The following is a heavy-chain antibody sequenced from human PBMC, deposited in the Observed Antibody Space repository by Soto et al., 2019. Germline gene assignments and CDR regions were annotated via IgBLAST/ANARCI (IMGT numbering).Heavy chain of an antibody. D-gene: IGHD3-3*01. Sequence: GESLKISCKGSGYSFTSYWIGWVRQMPGKGLEWMGIIYPGDSDTRYSPSFQGQVTISADKTISTAYLQWSSLKASDTAMYYCARGAGRFLLAYYGMDVWGQGTTVTSP. CDR1: GYSFTSYW. CDR3: ARGAGRFLLAYYGMDV. V-gene: IGHV5-51*01. CDR2: IYPGDSDT. J-gene: IGHJ6*02.